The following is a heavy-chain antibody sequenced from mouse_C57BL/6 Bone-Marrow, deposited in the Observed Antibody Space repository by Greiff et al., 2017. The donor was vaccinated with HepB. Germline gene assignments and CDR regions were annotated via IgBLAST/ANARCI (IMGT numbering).Heavy chain of an antibody. CDR3: ARWGLDY. J-gene: IGHJ2*01. V-gene: IGHV1-69*01. CDR1: GYTFTSYW. D-gene: IGHD3-3*01. CDR2: IDPSDSYT. Sequence: QVQLQQPGAELVMPGASVKLSCKASGYTFTSYWMHWVKQRPGQGLEWIGEIDPSDSYTNYTQQFKGKSTLTVDKSSSTAYMQLSSLTSEDSAVYYCARWGLDYWGQGTTLTVSS.